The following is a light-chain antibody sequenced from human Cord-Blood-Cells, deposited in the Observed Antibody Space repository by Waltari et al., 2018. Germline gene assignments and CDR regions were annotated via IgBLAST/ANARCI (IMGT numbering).Light chain of an antibody. CDR1: KLGDKY. Sequence: SYELTQPPSVSVSPGQTASITCSGAKLGDKYACWYQQKPGQSPVQFIYQDSKRPSGIPERFSGSNSGNTATLTISGTQAMDEADYYCQAWDSSTVVFGGGTKLTVL. CDR2: QDS. J-gene: IGLJ2*01. V-gene: IGLV3-1*01. CDR3: QAWDSSTVV.